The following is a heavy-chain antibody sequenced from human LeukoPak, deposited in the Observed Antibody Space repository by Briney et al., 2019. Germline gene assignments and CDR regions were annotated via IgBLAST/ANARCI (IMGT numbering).Heavy chain of an antibody. V-gene: IGHV4-39*01. CDR3: ARHRSNYDILTGYYTPFDY. Sequence: PSETLSLTCTVSGGSISSYYWGWIRQPPGKGLEWIGSIYYSGSTYYNPSLKSRVTISVDTSKNQFSLKLSSVTAADTAVYYCARHRSNYDILTGYYTPFDYWGQGTLVTVSS. CDR2: IYYSGST. D-gene: IGHD3-9*01. J-gene: IGHJ4*02. CDR1: GGSISSYY.